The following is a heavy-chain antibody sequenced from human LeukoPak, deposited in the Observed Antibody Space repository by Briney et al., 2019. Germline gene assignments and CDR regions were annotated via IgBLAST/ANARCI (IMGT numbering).Heavy chain of an antibody. D-gene: IGHD3-16*02. Sequence: PSETLSLTCAVYGGSFSGYYWSWIRQPPGKGLEWIGEINHSGSTNYNPSHKSRVTISVDTSKNQFSLKLSSVTAADTAVYYCARGRYYDYVWGSYRYGSWFDHWGQGTLVTVSS. CDR2: INHSGST. J-gene: IGHJ5*02. V-gene: IGHV4-34*01. CDR1: GGSFSGYY. CDR3: ARGRYYDYVWGSYRYGSWFDH.